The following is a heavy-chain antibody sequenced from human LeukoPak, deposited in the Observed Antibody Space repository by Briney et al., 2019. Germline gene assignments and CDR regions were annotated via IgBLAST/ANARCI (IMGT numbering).Heavy chain of an antibody. CDR2: IYHSGST. J-gene: IGHJ6*03. V-gene: IGHV4-30-2*01. CDR1: GGSISSGGYY. CDR3: ASGGYYSYYYYYYMDV. Sequence: SETLSLTCTVSGGSISSGGYYWSWIRQPPGKGLEWIGYIYHSGSTYYNPSLKSRVTISVDRSKNQFSLKLSSVTAADTAVYYCASGGYYSYYYYYYMDVWGKGTTVTVSS. D-gene: IGHD3-3*01.